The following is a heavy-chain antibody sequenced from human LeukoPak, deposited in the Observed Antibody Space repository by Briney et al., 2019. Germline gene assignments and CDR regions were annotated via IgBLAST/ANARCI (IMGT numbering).Heavy chain of an antibody. CDR2: ISGSDGST. Sequence: GGSLRLSCAASGFTFSSYGMSWVRQAPGKGLEWVSAISGSDGSTYYADSVKGRFTISRDNSKNTLYLQMNSLRAEDTAVYYCAKDRRAYCGGDCYSDFDYWGQGTLVTVSS. J-gene: IGHJ4*02. CDR3: AKDRRAYCGGDCYSDFDY. V-gene: IGHV3-23*01. CDR1: GFTFSSYG. D-gene: IGHD2-21*02.